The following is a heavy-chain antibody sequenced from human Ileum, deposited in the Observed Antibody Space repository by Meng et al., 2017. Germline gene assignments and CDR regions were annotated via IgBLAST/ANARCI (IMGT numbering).Heavy chain of an antibody. J-gene: IGHJ4*02. CDR2: ISAYNGNT. D-gene: IGHD5-12*01. CDR3: ARAGDIVATILFSGPPDY. V-gene: IGHV1-18*01. Sequence: ASVKVSCKASGYTFTSYGISWVRQAPGQGLEWMGWISAYNGNTNYAQKLQGRVTMTTDTSTSTAYMELRSLRSDDTAVYYCARAGDIVATILFSGPPDYWGQGTLVTVSS. CDR1: GYTFTSYG.